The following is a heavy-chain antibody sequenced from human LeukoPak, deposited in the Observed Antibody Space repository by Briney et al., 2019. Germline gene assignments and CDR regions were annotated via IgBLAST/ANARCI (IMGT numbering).Heavy chain of an antibody. D-gene: IGHD6-13*01. J-gene: IGHJ3*01. CDR2: IYNSGNTDYT. V-gene: IGHV4-59*01. CDR3: ARDSWSSTLIDAFDV. CDR1: GGSISSYY. Sequence: SETLSLTCTVSGGSISSYYWSWIRQPPGKGLERIGYIYNSGNTDYTDYNPSLKSRVTISVDTSKNQFSLKLSSVTAADTAVYYCARDSWSSTLIDAFDVWGQGTMVTVSS.